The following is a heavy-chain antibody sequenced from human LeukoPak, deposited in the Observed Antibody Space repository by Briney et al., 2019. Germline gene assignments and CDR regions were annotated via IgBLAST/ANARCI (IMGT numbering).Heavy chain of an antibody. CDR1: GFPFSSYP. V-gene: IGHV3-23*01. J-gene: IGHJ4*02. CDR3: AKDLGGELLLGY. D-gene: IGHD1-7*01. CDR2: ITASGDST. Sequence: GGSLRLSCAGSGFPFSSYPISWVRQPPGKGLEWVSAITASGDSTYSADSVKGRFTISRDNSRNTLFLEMSSLRAEDTAVYYCAKDLGGELLLGYWGQGTLVTVSS.